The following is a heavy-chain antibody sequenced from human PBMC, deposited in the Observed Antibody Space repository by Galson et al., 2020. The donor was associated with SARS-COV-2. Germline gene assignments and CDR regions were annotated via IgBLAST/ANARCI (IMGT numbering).Heavy chain of an antibody. D-gene: IGHD3-3*02. CDR3: ARDYRQHFWSGYQYAMDV. V-gene: IGHV3-48*03. CDR1: GFAFSSYE. J-gene: IGHJ6*02. CDR2: ISNSDNTI. Sequence: GGSLRLSCAASGFAFSSYEMNWVRQAPGKGLEWISYISNSDNTIFYADSVKGRFTISRDNAKNSLYLQMNSLRAEDTAIYYCARDYRQHFWSGYQYAMDVWGQGTTVTVSS.